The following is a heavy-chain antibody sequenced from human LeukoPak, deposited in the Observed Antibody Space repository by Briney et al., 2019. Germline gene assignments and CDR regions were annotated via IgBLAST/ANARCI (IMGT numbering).Heavy chain of an antibody. CDR2: IYYSGST. CDR1: GGSISSGGYY. D-gene: IGHD4-17*01. CDR3: ARTATVTTGMRSWFDP. J-gene: IGHJ5*02. Sequence: SETLSLTCTVSGGSISSGGYYWSWIRQHPGKGLEWIGYIYYSGSTYYNPSLKSRVTISEDTSKNQFSLKLSSVTAADTAVYYCARTATVTTGMRSWFDPWGQGTLVTVSS. V-gene: IGHV4-31*03.